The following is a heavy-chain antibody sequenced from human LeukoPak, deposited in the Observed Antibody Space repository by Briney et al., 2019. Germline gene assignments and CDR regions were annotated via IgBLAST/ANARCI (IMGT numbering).Heavy chain of an antibody. J-gene: IGHJ4*02. CDR2: ISPSGDIT. V-gene: IGHV3-23*01. Sequence: GGSLRLSCAASGFIFSSHGMNWVRQAPGKGLEWVSGISPSGDITYYADSVKGRFTISRDNSKNTLYLQMNSLRAEDTAVYYCAKDRGMFLVGYLDYWGQGTLVTVSS. CDR1: GFIFSSHG. CDR3: AKDRGMFLVGYLDY. D-gene: IGHD2-15*01.